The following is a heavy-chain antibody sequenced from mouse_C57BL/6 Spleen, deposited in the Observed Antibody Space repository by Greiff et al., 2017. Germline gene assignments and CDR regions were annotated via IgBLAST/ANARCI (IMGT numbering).Heavy chain of an antibody. CDR2: IYPGDGDT. Sequence: QVQLQQSGPELVKPGASVKISCKASGYAFSSSWMNWVKQRPGKGLEWIGRIYPGDGDTNYNGKFKGKATLTADKSSSTAYMQLSSLTSEDSAVYFCAREVLRAPWAYWGQGTLVTVSA. J-gene: IGHJ3*01. V-gene: IGHV1-82*01. CDR1: GYAFSSSW. CDR3: AREVLRAPWAY. D-gene: IGHD1-1*01.